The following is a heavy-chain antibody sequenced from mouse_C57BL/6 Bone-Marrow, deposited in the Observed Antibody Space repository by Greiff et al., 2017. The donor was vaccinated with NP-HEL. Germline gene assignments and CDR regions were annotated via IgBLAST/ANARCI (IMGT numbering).Heavy chain of an antibody. CDR3: TRDRAYYSNYGFAY. Sequence: EVQGVESGEGLVKPGGSLKLSCAASGFTFSSYAMSWVRQTPEKRLEWVAYISSGGDYIYYADTVKGRFTISRDNARNTLYLQMSSLKSEDTAMYYCTRDRAYYSNYGFAYWGQGTLVTVSA. CDR1: GFTFSSYA. V-gene: IGHV5-9-1*02. J-gene: IGHJ3*01. CDR2: ISSGGDYI. D-gene: IGHD2-5*01.